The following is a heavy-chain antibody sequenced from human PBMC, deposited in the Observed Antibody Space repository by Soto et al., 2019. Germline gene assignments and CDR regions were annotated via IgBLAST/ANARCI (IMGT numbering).Heavy chain of an antibody. Sequence: HVQLVQSGVEVKKPGASVKVSCKTSGYTFTTYGVSWVRQAPGQGLEWMGWISPDNGKTNYAQRFQGRVILTTDTSTKTAYMELMSLRSDDTALYYCAREDGYCSGGSCHSGGWLEPWGQGTLVTVSS. V-gene: IGHV1-18*01. D-gene: IGHD2-15*01. J-gene: IGHJ5*02. CDR3: AREDGYCSGGSCHSGGWLEP. CDR2: ISPDNGKT. CDR1: GYTFTTYG.